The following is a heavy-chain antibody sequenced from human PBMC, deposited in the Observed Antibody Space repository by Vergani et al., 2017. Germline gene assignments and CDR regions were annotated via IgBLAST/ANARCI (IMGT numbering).Heavy chain of an antibody. CDR3: VKEKIDLGSYFFDS. D-gene: IGHD2/OR15-2a*01. CDR2: ISGPGLST. J-gene: IGHJ4*01. V-gene: IGHV3-23*04. Sequence: EGQLVESGGGLVKPGGSLRISCAASGFTFDNYAMTWVRQAPGKGLQWVSSISGPGLSTYYADSVKGRFSISRDNSKNTVFLQRHSLRAEDTAIYYCVKEKIDLGSYFFDSCVHGILVTVSS. CDR1: GFTFDNYA.